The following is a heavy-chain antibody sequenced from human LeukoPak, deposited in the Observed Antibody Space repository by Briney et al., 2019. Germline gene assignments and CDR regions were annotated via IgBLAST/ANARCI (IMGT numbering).Heavy chain of an antibody. CDR1: GFTFDDYA. CDR2: VSWNSGRI. D-gene: IGHD3-3*01. Sequence: PGGSLRLSCAASGFTFDDYAMHWVRQAPGKGLEWVSGVSWNSGRIGYADSVKGRFTISRDNARNSLYLQMKSLRAEDTAFYYCAKDVSLTFFYMDVWGKGTTVTISS. CDR3: AKDVSLTFFYMDV. J-gene: IGHJ6*03. V-gene: IGHV3-9*01.